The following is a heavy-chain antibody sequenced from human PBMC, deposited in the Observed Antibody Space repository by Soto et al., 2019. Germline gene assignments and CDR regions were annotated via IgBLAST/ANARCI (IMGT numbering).Heavy chain of an antibody. J-gene: IGHJ4*02. CDR3: VKGYCSTTDCSFDY. D-gene: IGHD2-2*01. CDR2: ISGSTGTT. Sequence: GGSLRLSCAASGFIFSNFAMNWVRQAPGKGLEWVSVISGSTGTTYYADSAKGRFTISRDNSKNTVYLQMSSLRAEDTALYYCVKGYCSTTDCSFDYWGQGTLVTVSS. CDR1: GFIFSNFA. V-gene: IGHV3-23*01.